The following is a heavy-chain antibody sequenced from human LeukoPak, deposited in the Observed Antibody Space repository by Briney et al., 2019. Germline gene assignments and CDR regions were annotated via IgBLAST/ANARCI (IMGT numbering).Heavy chain of an antibody. CDR1: DDSLNTYY. D-gene: IGHD2-21*02. V-gene: IGHV4-59*01. Sequence: PSETLSLTCTVSDDSLNTYYWTWSRQTPGKELEWIGFVASSGASNYNPSLKSRVSISIDTSKTQFSLALTSVTPAATAVYYCARVVRGVVTSNWFDPWGQGTLVSVSS. CDR2: VASSGAS. J-gene: IGHJ5*02. CDR3: ARVVRGVVTSNWFDP.